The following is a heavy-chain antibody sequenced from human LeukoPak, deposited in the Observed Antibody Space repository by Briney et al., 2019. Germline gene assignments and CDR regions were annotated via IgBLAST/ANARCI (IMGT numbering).Heavy chain of an antibody. CDR2: INPNSGGT. CDR1: GYTFTDYY. D-gene: IGHD6-13*01. V-gene: IGHV1-2*02. Sequence: ASVKVSCKSSGYTFTDYYMHWVRQAPGQGLEWMGWINPNSGGTNYAQQFQGRVTMTRDTSISTAYMELSNLRSDDTAVYYCARGIAAAGGRWCDPWGQGTRVSVS. J-gene: IGHJ5*02. CDR3: ARGIAAAGGRWCDP.